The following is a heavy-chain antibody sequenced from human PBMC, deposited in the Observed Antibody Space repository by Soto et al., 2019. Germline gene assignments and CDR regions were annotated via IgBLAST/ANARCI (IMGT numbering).Heavy chain of an antibody. CDR1: GFTFSGYA. D-gene: IGHD3-22*01. CDR3: AKPPGSDYYSPYYFDY. CDR2: ISGSGLST. Sequence: GGSVRLSCAASGFTFSGYAMSWVRQSPGKGLEWVSAISGSGLSTYYADSVKGGFTISRDNSKNTLSLQMNNLRDEDTAVYYCAKPPGSDYYSPYYFDYWGQGALVTVSS. V-gene: IGHV3-23*01. J-gene: IGHJ4*02.